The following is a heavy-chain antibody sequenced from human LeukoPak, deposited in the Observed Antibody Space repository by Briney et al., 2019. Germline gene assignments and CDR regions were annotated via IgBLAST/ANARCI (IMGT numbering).Heavy chain of an antibody. CDR1: GYSFTSYW. J-gene: IGHJ4*02. Sequence: KVGESLKISCKGSGYSFTSYWIGWVRQMPGKGLEWMGIIYPGDSDTRYSPSFQGQVTISADKSISTAYLQWSSLKASDTAMYYCARQWLLSGSLSLPDYWGQGTLVTVSS. CDR3: ARQWLLSGSLSLPDY. V-gene: IGHV5-51*01. D-gene: IGHD1-26*01. CDR2: IYPGDSDT.